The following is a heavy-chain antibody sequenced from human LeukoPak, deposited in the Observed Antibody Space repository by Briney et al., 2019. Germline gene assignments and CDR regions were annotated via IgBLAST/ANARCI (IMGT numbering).Heavy chain of an antibody. CDR3: ARDSHSVDTATPRGFDP. J-gene: IGHJ5*02. D-gene: IGHD2-15*01. CDR2: IYYSGST. V-gene: IGHV4-59*01. Sequence: SETLSLTCTVSGGSISSYYWSWIRQPPGKGLEWIGYIYYSGSTNYNPSLKSRVTISVDTSKNQFSLKLSSVTAADTAVYYCARDSHSVDTATPRGFDPWGQGTLVTVSS. CDR1: GGSISSYY.